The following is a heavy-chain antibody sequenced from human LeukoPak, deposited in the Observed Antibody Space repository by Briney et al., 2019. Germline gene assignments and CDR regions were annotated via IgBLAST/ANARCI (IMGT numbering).Heavy chain of an antibody. D-gene: IGHD3-10*01. CDR2: IYHSGRT. CDR3: ARGGYGSGNHYYYYMDV. Sequence: PSETLSLTCTVSGYSISSGYYWGWIRQPPGKGLEWIGSIYHSGRTYYNPSLKSRVTISVDTSKNQFSLKLSSVTAADTAVYYCARGGYGSGNHYYYYMDVWGKGTTVTISS. V-gene: IGHV4-38-2*02. CDR1: GYSISSGYY. J-gene: IGHJ6*03.